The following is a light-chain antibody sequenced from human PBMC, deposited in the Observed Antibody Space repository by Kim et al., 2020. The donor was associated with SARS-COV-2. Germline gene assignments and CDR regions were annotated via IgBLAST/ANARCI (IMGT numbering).Light chain of an antibody. CDR3: SSYTSSSTRV. Sequence: GRSLTLTCTGNGSDVGSYNYVSGYQQHPDKAPKLMIYNVSNRPSGVSNRFSGSKSGNTASLTISGLQAEDEADYYCSSYTSSSTRVFGGGTQLTVL. CDR1: GSDVGSYNY. J-gene: IGLJ3*02. CDR2: NVS. V-gene: IGLV2-14*03.